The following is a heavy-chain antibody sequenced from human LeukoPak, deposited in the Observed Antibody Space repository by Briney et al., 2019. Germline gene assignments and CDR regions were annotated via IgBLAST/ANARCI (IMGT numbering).Heavy chain of an antibody. CDR3: AREYSSTSGRHFDY. V-gene: IGHV4-59*12. Sequence: SETLSLTCSVSGGSISSYYWSWIRQPPGKGLEWIGYIYYSGSTNYNPSLKSRVTISIDTSKNQFSLKLSSVTAADTAVYYCAREYSSTSGRHFDYWGQGILVTVPS. CDR1: GGSISSYY. J-gene: IGHJ4*02. D-gene: IGHD6-6*01. CDR2: IYYSGST.